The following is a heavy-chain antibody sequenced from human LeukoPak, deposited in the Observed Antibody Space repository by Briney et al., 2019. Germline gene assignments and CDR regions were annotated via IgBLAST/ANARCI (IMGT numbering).Heavy chain of an antibody. CDR3: VRGGVVTTTPRFDP. V-gene: IGHV4-31*03. CDR2: IYHTGST. CDR1: GGSIPSGGYY. D-gene: IGHD4-11*01. Sequence: SETLSLTCTVSGGSIPSGGYYWSWLRQRPGKGLEWIGHIYHTGSTYYNSSLKSRLSMSVDTSKNEFSLSLHSVTVADTAVYYCVRGGVVTTTPRFDPWGQGILVTVSS. J-gene: IGHJ5*02.